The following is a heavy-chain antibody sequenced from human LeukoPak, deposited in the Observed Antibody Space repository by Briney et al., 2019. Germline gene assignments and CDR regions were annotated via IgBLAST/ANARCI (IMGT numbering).Heavy chain of an antibody. Sequence: PGGSLRLSCAASEFTFSSFAMSWVRRAPGRGLEWVSRVSGSGGSTYYADSVKGRFSISRDNSKNTLYLQMNNLRAEDTAVYYCARDGSGYGSFDYWGRGTLVTVSS. V-gene: IGHV3-23*01. J-gene: IGHJ4*02. CDR1: EFTFSSFA. D-gene: IGHD3-22*01. CDR2: VSGSGGST. CDR3: ARDGSGYGSFDY.